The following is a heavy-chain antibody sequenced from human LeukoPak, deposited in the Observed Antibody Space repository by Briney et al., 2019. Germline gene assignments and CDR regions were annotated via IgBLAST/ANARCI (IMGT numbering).Heavy chain of an antibody. J-gene: IGHJ4*02. CDR3: APTDVEYFDY. CDR1: GYTFTGYY. D-gene: IGHD3-3*01. V-gene: IGHV1-2*02. Sequence: ASVKVSCKASGYTFTGYYMHWVRQAPGQGLEWMGWVSPNSGGTNYAQKFQGRVTMTRDTSINTAYMELRRLRSDDTAVYYCAPTDVEYFDYWGQGTLVTVSS. CDR2: VSPNSGGT.